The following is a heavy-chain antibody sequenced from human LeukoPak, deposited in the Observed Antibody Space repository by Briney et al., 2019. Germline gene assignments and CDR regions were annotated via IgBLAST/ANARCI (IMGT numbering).Heavy chain of an antibody. D-gene: IGHD2-2*01. Sequence: SETLSLTCTVSGGSISSSSYYWGWIRQPPGKGLEWIGSIYHSGSTYYNPSLKSRVTISVDTSKNQFSLKLSSVTAADTAVYYCARTPTVVPAAVAKFDYWGQGTLVTVSS. V-gene: IGHV4-39*07. CDR2: IYHSGST. CDR3: ARTPTVVPAAVAKFDY. CDR1: GGSISSSSYY. J-gene: IGHJ4*02.